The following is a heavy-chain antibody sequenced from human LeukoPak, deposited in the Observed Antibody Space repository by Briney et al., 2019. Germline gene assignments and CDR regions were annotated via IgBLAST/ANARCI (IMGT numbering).Heavy chain of an antibody. CDR3: ARARRGNYYDSSGHDAFDI. J-gene: IGHJ3*02. CDR2: ISAYNGNT. D-gene: IGHD3-22*01. Sequence: ASVKVSCKASGYTFTSYGISWVRQAPGQGLEWMGWISAYNGNTNYAQKLQGRVTMTTDTSTSTAYMELRSLRSDDTAVYYCARARRGNYYDSSGHDAFDIWGQGTMVTVSS. V-gene: IGHV1-18*01. CDR1: GYTFTSYG.